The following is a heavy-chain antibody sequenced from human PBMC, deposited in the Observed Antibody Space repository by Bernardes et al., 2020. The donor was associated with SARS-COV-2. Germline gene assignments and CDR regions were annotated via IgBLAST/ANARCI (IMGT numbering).Heavy chain of an antibody. Sequence: SETLSLTCSVSGDSINSASYRWGWIRQAPGKGLEWIGSLSYGGNTYYTPSLRSRVTMSADTSNTQFSLKLSSVTAADTAVYYCTRGVEISGEVVLYYFGLDVWGQGTTVTVSS. J-gene: IGHJ6*02. CDR2: LSYGGNT. V-gene: IGHV4-39*01. D-gene: IGHD3-3*01. CDR3: TRGVEISGEVVLYYFGLDV. CDR1: GDSINSASYR.